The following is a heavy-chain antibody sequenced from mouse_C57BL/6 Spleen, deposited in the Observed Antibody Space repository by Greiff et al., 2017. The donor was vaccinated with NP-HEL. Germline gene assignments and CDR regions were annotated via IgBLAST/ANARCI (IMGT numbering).Heavy chain of an antibody. Sequence: EVQLVESGPGLVKPSQSLSLTCSVTGYSITSGYYWNWIRQFPGNKLEWMGYISYDGSNNYNPSLKNRISITRDTSKNQFFLKLNSVTTEDTATYYCARDRWLGYWGQGTTLTVSS. D-gene: IGHD2-3*01. CDR2: ISYDGSN. CDR1: GYSITSGYY. V-gene: IGHV3-6*01. CDR3: ARDRWLGY. J-gene: IGHJ2*01.